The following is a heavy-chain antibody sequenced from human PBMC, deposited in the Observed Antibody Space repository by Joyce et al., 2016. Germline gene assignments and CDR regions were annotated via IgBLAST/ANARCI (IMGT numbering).Heavy chain of an antibody. D-gene: IGHD3-22*01. Sequence: QVQLVQSGAEVKETGASVKVSCKASGYTFNRYGVSWVRQAPGQGLEWMAWISAYNSNTNYAQKFRGRVTVTTDTSTSTAHMELRSLRSDDTAVYYCARGSRYYDSSGQLDYWGQGTLVTVSS. CDR1: GYTFNRYG. CDR2: ISAYNSNT. J-gene: IGHJ4*02. V-gene: IGHV1-18*04. CDR3: ARGSRYYDSSGQLDY.